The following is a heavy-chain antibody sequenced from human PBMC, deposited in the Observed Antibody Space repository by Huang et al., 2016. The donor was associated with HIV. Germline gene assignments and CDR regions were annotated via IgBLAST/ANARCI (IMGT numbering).Heavy chain of an antibody. V-gene: IGHV5-51*03. D-gene: IGHD1-26*01. CDR3: ASTASYSGSYRGAFDI. CDR1: GYSFSTYW. CDR2: SLPGDPDT. Sequence: EVQLVPSGAAVKKPGESLKISCKGSGYSFSTYWIGWVRQMPVKGLEWMGMSLPGDPDTRYSPSFQGQVTISADKAISTAYLQWSSLKASDTAMYYCASTASYSGSYRGAFDIWGQGTMVTVSS. J-gene: IGHJ3*02.